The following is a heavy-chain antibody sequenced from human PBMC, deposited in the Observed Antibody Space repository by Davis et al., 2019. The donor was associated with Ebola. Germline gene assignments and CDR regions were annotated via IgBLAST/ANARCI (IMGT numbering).Heavy chain of an antibody. D-gene: IGHD4-17*01. CDR2: ISTNGENT. Sequence: GESLKISCSASGFTFSSYAMHWVRQAPGKGLESVSRISTNGENTYYAESVKGRFTISRDNSKNTLYLQMNSLRAEDTAIYYCARGAYGDYIVKAFDTWGQGTKVTVSS. CDR3: ARGAYGDYIVKAFDT. V-gene: IGHV3-64*04. CDR1: GFTFSSYA. J-gene: IGHJ3*02.